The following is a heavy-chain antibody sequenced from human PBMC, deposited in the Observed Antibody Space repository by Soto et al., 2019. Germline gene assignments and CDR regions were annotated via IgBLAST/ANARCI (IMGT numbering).Heavy chain of an antibody. CDR2: ISAYNGHT. CDR1: GSTCTSYG. J-gene: IGHJ2*01. D-gene: IGHD2-2*02. V-gene: IGHV1-18*01. Sequence: QVQLVQSGAEVKKPGASVQVSCKPSGSTCTSYGISWVRQAPGQGLEWMVWISAYNGHTNYAQKLQGRVTMTTDTSKRTAYMELRSLISDDTAVYYCARDYCSSTSCYSRYSELWGRGTLVT. CDR3: ARDYCSSTSCYSRYSEL.